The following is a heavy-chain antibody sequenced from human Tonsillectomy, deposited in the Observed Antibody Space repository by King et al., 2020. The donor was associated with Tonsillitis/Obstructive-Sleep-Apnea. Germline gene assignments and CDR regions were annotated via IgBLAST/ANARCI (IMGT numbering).Heavy chain of an antibody. CDR3: AGGLIPHY. CDR2: ISWGGGRK. D-gene: IGHD2-8*01. CDR1: GFTFDDFN. J-gene: IGHJ4*02. V-gene: IGHV3-43*01. Sequence: VQLVESGGIVVQPGGSLRLSCAASGFTFDDFNMYWVRQAPGKGLEWVSLISWGGGRKHYADSVKGRFTISRDNSKNSQYLQMNSLRTEDTAFYYCAGGLIPHYWGQGTLVTVSS.